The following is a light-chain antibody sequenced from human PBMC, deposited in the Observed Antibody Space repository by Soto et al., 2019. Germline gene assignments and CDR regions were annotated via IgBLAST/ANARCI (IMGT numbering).Light chain of an antibody. CDR2: SAS. CDR1: QSVSNNY. J-gene: IGKJ3*01. Sequence: EIVLTQSPGTLSLSPGERATLSCRASQSVSNNYLAWYQQKPGQPPRLLIHSASTRAPGIPDRFSASGAGTDFTLTISRLEPEDSAVYYCQQYSASPRTFGPGTKVIS. V-gene: IGKV3-20*01. CDR3: QQYSASPRT.